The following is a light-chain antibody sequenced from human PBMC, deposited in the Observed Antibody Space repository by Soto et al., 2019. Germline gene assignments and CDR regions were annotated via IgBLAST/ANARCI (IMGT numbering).Light chain of an antibody. V-gene: IGKV1-33*01. J-gene: IGKJ4*01. Sequence: DIQMTQSPSSLSASVGDRVTITCQASQDISNYLNWYQQKPGKAPKLLIYDASNLETGVPSRFSGSASGTHFTFTISSLQPEDIATYYCQQYDNLPLTFGGATTVEIK. CDR1: QDISNY. CDR2: DAS. CDR3: QQYDNLPLT.